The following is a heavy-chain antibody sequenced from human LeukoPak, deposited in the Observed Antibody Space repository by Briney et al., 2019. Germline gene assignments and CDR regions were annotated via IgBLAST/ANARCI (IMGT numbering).Heavy chain of an antibody. CDR1: GGSISSYY. Sequence: PSETLSLACTVSGGSISSYYWSWIRQPPGKGLEWIGYIYYSGSTNYNPSLKSRVTISVDTSKNQFSLKLNSVTAADTAVYYCARVSGYDWESFYDYWGQGTLVTVSS. CDR3: ARVSGYDWESFYDY. V-gene: IGHV4-59*01. J-gene: IGHJ4*02. CDR2: IYYSGST. D-gene: IGHD5-12*01.